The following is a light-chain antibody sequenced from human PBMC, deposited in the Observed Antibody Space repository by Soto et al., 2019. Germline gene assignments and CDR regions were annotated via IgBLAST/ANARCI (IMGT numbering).Light chain of an antibody. CDR3: RQYGSPPWA. V-gene: IGKV3-20*01. Sequence: IVLTQSPGTLSLSPGERATLSCRASQSVGRNFLAWYQQKRGQAPRILIYAASNRASGIPDRFSGSGSGSYFTLTISRLEPEDFAVYYWRQYGSPPWAFGQGTRVEI. CDR2: AAS. CDR1: QSVGRNF. J-gene: IGKJ1*01.